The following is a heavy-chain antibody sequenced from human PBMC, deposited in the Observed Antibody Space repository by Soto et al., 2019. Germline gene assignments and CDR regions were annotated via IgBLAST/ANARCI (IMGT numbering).Heavy chain of an antibody. CDR1: GGSIRCSDYY. CDR2: INSGGSA. V-gene: IGHV4-39*01. J-gene: IGHJ4*02. Sequence: QLQLQESGPGLVKPSETLSLTCTVSGGSIRCSDYYWGWIRQPPGEGLAWIGKINSGGSAYYNPSIRSRVTISEDTTKNQFSMKLSSVTAAATAVYYCADMRGQWLPRDWGQGILVTVSS. CDR3: ADMRGQWLPRD. D-gene: IGHD6-19*01.